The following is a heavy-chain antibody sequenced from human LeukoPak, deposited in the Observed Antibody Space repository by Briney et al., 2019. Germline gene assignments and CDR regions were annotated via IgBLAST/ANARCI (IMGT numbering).Heavy chain of an antibody. J-gene: IGHJ2*01. V-gene: IGHV1-18*01. CDR1: GYTFSDYG. CDR3: ARDGMQLWLRGYFDL. Sequence: ASVKASCKASGYTFSDYGVSWVRQAPGQGLEWMGRISTYNDNTNYAQKFQGRVTVTTDTATNTAYMELRSLTSDDTAVYYCARDGMQLWLRGYFDLWGRGTLVTVSS. D-gene: IGHD5-18*01. CDR2: ISTYNDNT.